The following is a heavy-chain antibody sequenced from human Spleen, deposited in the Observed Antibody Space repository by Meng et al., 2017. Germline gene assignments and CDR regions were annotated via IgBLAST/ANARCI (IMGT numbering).Heavy chain of an antibody. Sequence: GGSLRLSCAASGFNFRSYDMNWVRQAPGKGLVWVSSIKNDGSTTIYADSVKGRFTISRDNAKNTLYLQMNSLRAEDTAVYYCTRWSSASGHDYWGQGTLVTVSS. CDR3: TRWSSASGHDY. V-gene: IGHV3-74*01. D-gene: IGHD6-19*01. J-gene: IGHJ4*02. CDR1: GFNFRSYD. CDR2: IKNDGSTT.